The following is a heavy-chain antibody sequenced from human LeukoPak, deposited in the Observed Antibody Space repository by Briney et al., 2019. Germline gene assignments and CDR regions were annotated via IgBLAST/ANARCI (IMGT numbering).Heavy chain of an antibody. CDR2: ISVSGGNT. V-gene: IGHV3-21*01. D-gene: IGHD6-13*01. J-gene: IGHJ4*02. Sequence: GGSLRLSCAASGFTFNTYGMGWDRQAPGQGLEWVSSISVSGGNTYYADSVKGRFTISRDNAKNSLYLQMNSLRAEDTAMYYCARSGSSWNYFDYCGQGTLVTVSS. CDR3: ARSGSSWNYFDY. CDR1: GFTFNTYG.